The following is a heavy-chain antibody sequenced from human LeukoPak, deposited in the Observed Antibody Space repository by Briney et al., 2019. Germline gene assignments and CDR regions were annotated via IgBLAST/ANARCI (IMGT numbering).Heavy chain of an antibody. J-gene: IGHJ4*02. V-gene: IGHV3-30*18. D-gene: IGHD3-9*01. CDR2: ISYDGSNK. CDR3: AKDHYGDILTGSFDY. CDR1: GFTFSSYG. Sequence: GGSLRLSCAASGFTFSSYGMHWVRQAPGKGLEWVAVISYDGSNKYYADSVKGRFTISRDNSKNTLYLQMNSLRAEDTAVYYCAKDHYGDILTGSFDYWGQGTLVTVSS.